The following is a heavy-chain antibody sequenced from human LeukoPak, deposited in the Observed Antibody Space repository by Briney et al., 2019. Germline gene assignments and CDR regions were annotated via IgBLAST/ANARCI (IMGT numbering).Heavy chain of an antibody. V-gene: IGHV3-48*02. J-gene: IGHJ4*02. Sequence: GGSLRLSCVASGFXFSRYSMNWVRQAPGKGLEWISYISSSSSTIYYADSVKGRFTISRDNAKNSLYLQMNSLSDEDTAVYYCARAHDYCASSGPFDYWGQGTLVTVSS. CDR2: ISSSSSTI. CDR1: GFXFSRYS. D-gene: IGHD3-22*01. CDR3: ARAHDYCASSGPFDY.